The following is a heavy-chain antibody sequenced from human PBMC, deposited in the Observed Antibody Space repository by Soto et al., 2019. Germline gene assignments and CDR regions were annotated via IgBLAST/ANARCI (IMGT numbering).Heavy chain of an antibody. D-gene: IGHD3-3*01. J-gene: IGHJ4*02. Sequence: GASVKVSCKASGYTFTSYGISWVRQAPGQGLEWMGWISAYNGNTNYAQKLQGRVTMTTDTSTSTAYMELRSLRSDDTAVYYCARVILEPDFWSGYYRPSPPYYFDYWGQGTLVPVSS. CDR2: ISAYNGNT. CDR1: GYTFTSYG. CDR3: ARVILEPDFWSGYYRPSPPYYFDY. V-gene: IGHV1-18*01.